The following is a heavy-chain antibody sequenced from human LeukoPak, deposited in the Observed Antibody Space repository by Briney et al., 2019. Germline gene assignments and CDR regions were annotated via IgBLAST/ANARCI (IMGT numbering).Heavy chain of an antibody. CDR3: ARSSIGYCSSTSCPLRLLGYYYMDV. CDR1: GYTFTGYY. J-gene: IGHJ6*03. Sequence: ASVKVSCKASGYTFTGYYMHWVRQAPGQGLEWMGWINPNSGGTNYAQKFQGRVTMTRDTSISTAYMELSRPRSDDTAVYYCARSSIGYCSSTSCPLRLLGYYYMDVWGKGTTVTVSS. V-gene: IGHV1-2*02. CDR2: INPNSGGT. D-gene: IGHD2-2*01.